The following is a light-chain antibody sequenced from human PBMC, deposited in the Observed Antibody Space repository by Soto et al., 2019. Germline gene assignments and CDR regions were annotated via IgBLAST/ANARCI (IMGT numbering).Light chain of an antibody. J-gene: IGKJ1*01. Sequence: NFLTHSPAAVSFYPVARSSLNCSARKSVSGYLAWYQQKPGQAPRLLIYDASTRATGIPDRFSGSGSGTDFTLTISSLEPEDFAVYCCQQFDGSLWTFGPGTKVDIK. V-gene: IGKV3-11*01. CDR3: QQFDGSLWT. CDR1: KSVSGY. CDR2: DAS.